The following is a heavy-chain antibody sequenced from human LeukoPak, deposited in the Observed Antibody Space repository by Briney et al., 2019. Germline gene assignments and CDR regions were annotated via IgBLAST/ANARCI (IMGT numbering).Heavy chain of an antibody. CDR2: INHSGST. D-gene: IGHD6-13*01. CDR3: ARVPGIAASNWFDP. Sequence: SETLSLTCAVYGGSFSGYYWSWIRQPPGKGLEWIGEINHSGSTNYNPSLKSRVTISVDTSKNQFSLKLSSVTAADTAAYYCARVPGIAASNWFDPWGQGTLVTVSS. J-gene: IGHJ5*02. CDR1: GGSFSGYY. V-gene: IGHV4-34*01.